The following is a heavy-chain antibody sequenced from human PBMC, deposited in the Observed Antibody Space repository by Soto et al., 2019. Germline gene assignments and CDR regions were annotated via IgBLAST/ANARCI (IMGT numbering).Heavy chain of an antibody. CDR3: ARGGDSSGYSYSNYYYYGMDV. CDR1: GGTFSSYA. D-gene: IGHD3-22*01. Sequence: QVQLVQSGAEVKKPGSSVKVSCKASGGTFSSYAISWVRQAPGQGLEWMGGIIPIFGTANYAQKFQGRVTITADESTSTAYMELRSLRSEDTAVYYCARGGDSSGYSYSNYYYYGMDVWGQGTTVTVSS. J-gene: IGHJ6*02. V-gene: IGHV1-69*01. CDR2: IIPIFGTA.